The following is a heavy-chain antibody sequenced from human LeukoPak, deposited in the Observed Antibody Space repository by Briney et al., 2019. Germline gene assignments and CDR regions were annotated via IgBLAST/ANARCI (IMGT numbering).Heavy chain of an antibody. J-gene: IGHJ4*02. CDR3: ARGKYTSFDN. CDR2: TYYRSKWSF. CDR1: GDSIFTNNVA. D-gene: IGHD6-6*01. V-gene: IGHV6-1*01. Sequence: SQTLSLTCAFSGDSIFTNNVAWXXXXXXXXXXXXWLGSTYYRSKWSFDXAVSVKXXXTINADTSKNQFFLQLSPVTPEDTAVYYCARGKYTSFDNWGQGTLVTVSS.